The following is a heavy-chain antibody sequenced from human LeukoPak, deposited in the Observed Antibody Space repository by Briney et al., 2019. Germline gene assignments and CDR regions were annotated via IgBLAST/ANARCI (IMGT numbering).Heavy chain of an antibody. D-gene: IGHD3-9*01. CDR1: GYSFTSYW. V-gene: IGHV5-51*01. CDR3: ARHSYDILTGYYPDY. Sequence: GGSLRLSCAASGYSFTSYWIGWVRQMPGKGLEWMGIIYPGDSDTRYSPSFQGQVTISADKSISTAYLQWSSLKASDTAMYYCARHSYDILTGYYPDYWGQGTLVTVSS. CDR2: IYPGDSDT. J-gene: IGHJ4*02.